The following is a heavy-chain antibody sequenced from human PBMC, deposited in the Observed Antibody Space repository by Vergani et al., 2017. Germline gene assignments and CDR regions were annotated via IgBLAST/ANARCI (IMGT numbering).Heavy chain of an antibody. J-gene: IGHJ5*02. Sequence: QVQLQQWGAGLLKPSETLSLTCAVYGGSFSGSYWSWIRQPPGKGLEWIGEINHSGSTNYNPSLKSRVTISVDTSKNQFSLKLSSVTAADTAVYYCARGSVAARLDWFDPWGQGTLVTVSS. V-gene: IGHV4-34*01. CDR2: INHSGST. D-gene: IGHD6-6*01. CDR1: GGSFSGSY. CDR3: ARGSVAARLDWFDP.